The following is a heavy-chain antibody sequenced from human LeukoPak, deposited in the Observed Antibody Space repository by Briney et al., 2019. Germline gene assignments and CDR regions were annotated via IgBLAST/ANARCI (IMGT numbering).Heavy chain of an antibody. Sequence: PGGSLRLSCAASGFTFSSYSMNWVRQAPGKGLGWVSSISSSSSYIDYADSVKGRFTISRDNAKNSLYLQMNSLRAEDTAVYYCARDSSGGYDFDYWGQGTLVTVSS. CDR3: ARDSSGGYDFDY. V-gene: IGHV3-21*01. CDR2: ISSSSSYI. J-gene: IGHJ4*02. CDR1: GFTFSSYS. D-gene: IGHD5-12*01.